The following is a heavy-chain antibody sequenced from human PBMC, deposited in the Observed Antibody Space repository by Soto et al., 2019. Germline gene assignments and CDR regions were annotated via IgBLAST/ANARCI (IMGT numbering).Heavy chain of an antibody. D-gene: IGHD3-3*01. CDR2: IYSSGGT. Sequence: QVQLQESGPGLVKPSETLSLTCTVSGGAISGYYWTWIRQPAGKGLEGIGRIYSSGGTKYNPSLKSRVTMSLDTSKNQFSLRLSSVTAADTAVYYCARGQRFSDSFDPWGQGTLVTVSS. J-gene: IGHJ5*02. CDR1: GGAISGYY. CDR3: ARGQRFSDSFDP. V-gene: IGHV4-4*07.